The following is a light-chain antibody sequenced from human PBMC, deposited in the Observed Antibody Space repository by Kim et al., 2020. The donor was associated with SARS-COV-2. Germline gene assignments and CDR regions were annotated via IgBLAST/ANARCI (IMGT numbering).Light chain of an antibody. CDR3: QAWDSSIVV. CDR1: KLGDKY. Sequence: SYELTQPPSVSVSPGQTASITCSGDKLGDKYACWYQQKPGQSPVLDIYQDSKRPSGIPERFSGSNSGNTATLTISGTQAMDEADYYCQAWDSSIVVFGGGTQLTVL. J-gene: IGLJ2*01. V-gene: IGLV3-1*01. CDR2: QDS.